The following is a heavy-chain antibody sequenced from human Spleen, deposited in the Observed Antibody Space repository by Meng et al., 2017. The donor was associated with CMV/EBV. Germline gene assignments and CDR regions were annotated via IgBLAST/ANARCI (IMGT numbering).Heavy chain of an antibody. D-gene: IGHD6-19*01. CDR3: ARWDSSGWHIEF. CDR2: IYSGGST. CDR1: GFTVSSNY. Sequence: GESLKISCAASGFTVSSNYMSWVRQAPGKGLEWVSIIYSGGSTYYADSVKGRFTISRDNSKNTVYLQMNGLRSEDTAVYYCARWDSSGWHIEFWGQGTLVTVSS. J-gene: IGHJ4*02. V-gene: IGHV3-53*01.